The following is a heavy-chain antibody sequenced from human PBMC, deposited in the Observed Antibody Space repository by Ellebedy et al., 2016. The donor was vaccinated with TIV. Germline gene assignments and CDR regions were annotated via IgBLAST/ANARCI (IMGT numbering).Heavy chain of an antibody. D-gene: IGHD6-13*01. CDR3: ARHSSSWGKAFDI. Sequence: MPSETLSLTCTVYGCSISSFYWSWLRQPAGKGLEWIGRIYSSGSTNYNPYLKSRVTMLVDTSKNQFSLKLSSVTAAETAVYYCARHSSSWGKAFDIWGPGTMVTVSS. J-gene: IGHJ3*02. V-gene: IGHV4-4*07. CDR2: IYSSGST. CDR1: GCSISSFY.